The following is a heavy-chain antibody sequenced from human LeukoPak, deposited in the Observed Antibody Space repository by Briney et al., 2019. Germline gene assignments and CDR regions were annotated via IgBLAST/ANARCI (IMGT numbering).Heavy chain of an antibody. CDR1: GFTVSSNY. V-gene: IGHV3-53*01. CDR3: ARDPLY. J-gene: IGHJ4*02. Sequence: GGSLRLSCAVSGFTVSSNYMSRVRQAPGKGLEWVSVIYSGGSTYYADSVKGRFTISRDNSKNTLYLQMNSLRAEDTAVYYCARDPLYWGQGTLVTVSS. CDR2: IYSGGST.